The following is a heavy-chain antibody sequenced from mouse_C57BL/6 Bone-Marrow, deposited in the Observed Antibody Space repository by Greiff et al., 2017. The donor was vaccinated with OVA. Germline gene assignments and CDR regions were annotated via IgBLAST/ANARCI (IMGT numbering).Heavy chain of an antibody. J-gene: IGHJ2*01. CDR1: GYSITSGYY. Sequence: EVKLMESGPGLVKPSQSLSLTCSVTGYSITSGYYWNWIRQFPGNKLEWMGYISYDGSNNYNPSLKNRISITRDTSKNQFFLKLNSVTTEDTATYYCARELWLRYYFDYWGQGTTLTVSS. V-gene: IGHV3-6*01. CDR2: ISYDGSN. CDR3: ARELWLRYYFDY. D-gene: IGHD2-2*01.